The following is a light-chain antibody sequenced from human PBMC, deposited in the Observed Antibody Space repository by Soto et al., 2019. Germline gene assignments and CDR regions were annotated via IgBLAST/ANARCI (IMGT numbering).Light chain of an antibody. CDR3: SSYAGSNNRYV. CDR2: EVS. V-gene: IGLV2-8*01. J-gene: IGLJ1*01. CDR1: SSDVGGYNF. Sequence: QSALHQPPSASGSPGQSVTISCTGTSSDVGGYNFVSWYQQHPGKAPKLMIYEVSKRPSGVPDRFSGSKSDNTASLTVSGLQAEDEADYYCSSYAGSNNRYVFGTGTKLTVL.